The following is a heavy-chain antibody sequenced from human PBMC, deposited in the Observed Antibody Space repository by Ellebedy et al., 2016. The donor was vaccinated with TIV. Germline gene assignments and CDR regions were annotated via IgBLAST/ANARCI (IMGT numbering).Heavy chain of an antibody. CDR1: GFTFSSYW. D-gene: IGHD6-19*01. Sequence: GGSLRLSCAASGFTFSSYWMSWVRQAPGKGLEWVANIKQDGSEKSYVDSVKGRFTISRDNAKTSLYLQMNSLRAEDSAVYYCAREPNGWYHFDYWGQGTLVTVSS. V-gene: IGHV3-7*01. CDR2: IKQDGSEK. J-gene: IGHJ4*02. CDR3: AREPNGWYHFDY.